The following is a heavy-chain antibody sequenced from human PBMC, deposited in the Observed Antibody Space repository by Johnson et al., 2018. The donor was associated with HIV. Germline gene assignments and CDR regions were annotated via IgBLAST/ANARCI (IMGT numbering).Heavy chain of an antibody. CDR2: LYSGGST. Sequence: VQLVESGGGVVQPGGSLRLSCAASGFTVSNNYMNWVRQAPGKGLEWVSVLYSGGSTYYADFVKDRFIISRDNSKNTLYLQMNSLRAEDTAVYYCARDYHYVWGSSYGFDIWGQGTMVIVSS. J-gene: IGHJ3*02. V-gene: IGHV3-66*01. D-gene: IGHD3-16*01. CDR1: GFTVSNNY. CDR3: ARDYHYVWGSSYGFDI.